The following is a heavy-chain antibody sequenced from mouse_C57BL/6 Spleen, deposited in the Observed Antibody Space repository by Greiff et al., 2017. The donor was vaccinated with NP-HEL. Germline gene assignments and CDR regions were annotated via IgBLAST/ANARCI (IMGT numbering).Heavy chain of an antibody. D-gene: IGHD1-1*01. Sequence: QVQLQQPGAELVRPGSSVKLSCKASGYTFTSYWMHWVKQRPIQGLEWIGNIDPSDSETHYNQKFKDKATLTVDKSSSTAYMQLSSLTSEDSAVYYCARAAYGDYAMDYWGQGTSVTVSS. CDR3: ARAAYGDYAMDY. CDR2: IDPSDSET. CDR1: GYTFTSYW. V-gene: IGHV1-52*01. J-gene: IGHJ4*01.